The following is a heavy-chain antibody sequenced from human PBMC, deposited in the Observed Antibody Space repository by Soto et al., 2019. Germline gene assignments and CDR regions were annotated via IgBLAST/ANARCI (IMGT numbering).Heavy chain of an antibody. J-gene: IGHJ5*02. CDR1: GYTFTGYY. D-gene: IGHD2-2*01. CDR2: INPNSGGT. V-gene: IGHV1-2*02. Sequence: GASVKVSCKASGYTFTGYYMHWVRQAPGQGLEWMGWINPNSGGTNYAQKFQGRVTMTRDTSISTAYMELSRLRSDDTAVYYCARGGPNIVVVPAAIGWFDPWGQGTLVTSPQ. CDR3: ARGGPNIVVVPAAIGWFDP.